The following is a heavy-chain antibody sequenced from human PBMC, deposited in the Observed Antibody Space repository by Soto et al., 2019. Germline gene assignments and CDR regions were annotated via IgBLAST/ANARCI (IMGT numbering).Heavy chain of an antibody. CDR2: IDPSDSYT. J-gene: IGHJ6*02. D-gene: IGHD3-3*01. CDR1: GYSFINHW. Sequence: GESLKISCKDSGYSFINHWISWVRQMPGKGLEWMGRIDPSDSYTNYSPSFQGHVTCSADKSISAVYLQWSSLKASDSAVYYCARHRFTETKYGMDVWGQGTTVTVSS. V-gene: IGHV5-10-1*01. CDR3: ARHRFTETKYGMDV.